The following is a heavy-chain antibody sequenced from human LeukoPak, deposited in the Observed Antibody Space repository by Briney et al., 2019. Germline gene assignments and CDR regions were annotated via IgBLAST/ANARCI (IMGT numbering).Heavy chain of an antibody. CDR3: ARAGEYWYFDL. CDR2: ISSSGSTI. CDR1: GFTFSSYE. Sequence: GGSLRLSCAASGFTFSSYEMNWVRQAPGEGLEWVSYISSSGSTIYYADSVKGRFTISRDNAKNSLYLQMNSLRAEDTAVYYCARAGEYWYFDLWGRGTLVTVSS. V-gene: IGHV3-48*03. J-gene: IGHJ2*01.